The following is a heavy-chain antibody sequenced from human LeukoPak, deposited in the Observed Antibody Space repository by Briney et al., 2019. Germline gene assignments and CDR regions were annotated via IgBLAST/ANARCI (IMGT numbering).Heavy chain of an antibody. J-gene: IGHJ4*02. Sequence: SETLSLTCAVYGGSFSGYYWGWLRQPPGKGLEWIGEINHSGSTNYNPSLKRRAIITVDTSKTQFSLKLSSVTAADTAVYYCARAGSITMIVVLTLGYFDYWGQGTLVTASS. CDR2: INHSGST. D-gene: IGHD3-22*01. V-gene: IGHV4-34*01. CDR3: ARAGSITMIVVLTLGYFDY. CDR1: GGSFSGYY.